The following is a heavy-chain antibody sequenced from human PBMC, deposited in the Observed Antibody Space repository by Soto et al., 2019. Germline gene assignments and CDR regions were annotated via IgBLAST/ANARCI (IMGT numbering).Heavy chain of an antibody. CDR2: ISGSGGST. J-gene: IGHJ4*02. CDR3: AKRHDYYCSGGSCYYFDY. CDR1: GFTFSSYA. D-gene: IGHD2-15*01. Sequence: GGSLRLSCAASGFTFSSYAMSWVRQAPGKGLEWVSAISGSGGSTYYADSVKGRFTISRDNSKNTLYLQMNSLRAEDTAVYYCAKRHDYYCSGGSCYYFDYWGQGTLVTVSS. V-gene: IGHV3-23*01.